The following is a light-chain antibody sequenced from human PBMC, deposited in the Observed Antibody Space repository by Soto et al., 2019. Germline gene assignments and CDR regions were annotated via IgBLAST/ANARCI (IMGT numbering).Light chain of an antibody. J-gene: IGLJ1*01. CDR1: SSDVGGYNY. CDR2: EVS. CDR3: RSYTSSSTFYV. Sequence: QSVLTQPASVSGSPGQSITISCTGTSSDVGGYNYVSWYQQHPGKAPKLMIYEVSKQPSGVSNRFSCCNSGNTSSLSIAGLQDEDQAAYYCRSYTSSSTFYVFGNGTKVTVL. V-gene: IGLV2-14*01.